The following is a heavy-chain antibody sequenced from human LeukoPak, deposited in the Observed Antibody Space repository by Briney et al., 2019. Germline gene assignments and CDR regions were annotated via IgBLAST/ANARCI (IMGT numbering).Heavy chain of an antibody. D-gene: IGHD6-19*01. Sequence: ASVKVSCKASGYIFTGYYVHWVRQAPGQGLEWMRWINPNSAGTQYAQKFQGRVTMTRDTSSSTACMELSRLKSDDTAVYYCATYSGPLGYWGQGTLVTVSS. CDR3: ATYSGPLGY. CDR2: INPNSAGT. J-gene: IGHJ4*02. V-gene: IGHV1-2*02. CDR1: GYIFTGYY.